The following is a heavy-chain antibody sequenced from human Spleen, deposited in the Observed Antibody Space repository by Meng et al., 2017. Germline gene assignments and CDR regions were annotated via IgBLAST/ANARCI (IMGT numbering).Heavy chain of an antibody. CDR3: ATVQQYYYDSGGFSFDP. CDR2: SDPEDGTT. Sequence: ASVKVSCKVSGNTLSELSMQCVRQAPGKGLEWMGGSDPEDGTTVYARKFKGRVTMTEDTFTDKAYMELSSLRSEDTAVYYCATVQQYYYDSGGFSFDPWGQGTLVTVSS. J-gene: IGHJ5*02. CDR1: GNTLSELS. D-gene: IGHD3-22*01. V-gene: IGHV1-24*01.